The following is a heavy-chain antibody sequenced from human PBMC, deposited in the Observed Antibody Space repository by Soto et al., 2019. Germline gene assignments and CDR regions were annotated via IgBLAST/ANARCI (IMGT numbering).Heavy chain of an antibody. J-gene: IGHJ5*02. CDR3: ARMETFGSLNWLDP. Sequence: SVKVSCKASGYSFTNNDVSWVRQATGQGLEWMGWMNPGSGDTGYAQKFQGRVTMTRDISIATAYMELSSLRSDDTAIYYCARMETFGSLNWLDPWAQGTLVTVSS. V-gene: IGHV1-8*01. D-gene: IGHD3-16*01. CDR2: MNPGSGDT. CDR1: GYSFTNND.